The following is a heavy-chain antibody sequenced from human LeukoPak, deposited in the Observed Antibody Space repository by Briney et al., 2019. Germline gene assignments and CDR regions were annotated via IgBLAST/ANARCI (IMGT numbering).Heavy chain of an antibody. CDR1: GFTFSSYS. V-gene: IGHV3-21*01. Sequence: GGSLRLSCAASGFTFSSYSMNWVRRAPGKGLEWVSSISSSSSYIYYADSVKGRFTISRDNAKNSLYLQMNSLRAEDTAVYYCARKLSYYYGMDVWGQGTTVTVSS. CDR2: ISSSSSYI. CDR3: ARKLSYYYGMDV. J-gene: IGHJ6*02.